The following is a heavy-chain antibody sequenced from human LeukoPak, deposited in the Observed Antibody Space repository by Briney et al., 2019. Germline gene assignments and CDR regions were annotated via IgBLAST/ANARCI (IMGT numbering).Heavy chain of an antibody. Sequence: GGSLRLSFAASGFTFSSYGMHWVRQAPGKGLEWVAAMWYDGTNEYYADSVRGRFTISRDNSKNTLYLQTNSLRAGDTAVYYCVRSDWFDNWGQGTLVTVSS. CDR3: VRSDWFDN. J-gene: IGHJ5*02. CDR2: MWYDGTNE. CDR1: GFTFSSYG. V-gene: IGHV3-33*01.